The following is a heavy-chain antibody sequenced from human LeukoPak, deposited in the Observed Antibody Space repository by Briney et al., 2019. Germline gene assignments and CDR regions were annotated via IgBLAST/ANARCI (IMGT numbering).Heavy chain of an antibody. V-gene: IGHV5-51*01. CDR3: ARIPGYSYGYLYYYYMDV. D-gene: IGHD5-18*01. CDR2: IYPGDSDT. J-gene: IGHJ6*03. Sequence: GESLKISCKGSGSRFTSYWIGWVRQMPGKGLEWMGIIYPGDSDTRYSPSFQGQVTISADKSISTAYLQWRSLKASDTAMYYCARIPGYSYGYLYYYYMDVWGKGTTVTVSS. CDR1: GSRFTSYW.